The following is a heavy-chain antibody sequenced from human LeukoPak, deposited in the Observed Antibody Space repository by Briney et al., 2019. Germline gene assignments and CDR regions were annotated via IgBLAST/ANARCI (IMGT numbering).Heavy chain of an antibody. CDR1: GYTFTSYG. J-gene: IGHJ6*02. V-gene: IGHV1-18*01. Sequence: RASVKVSCKASGYTFTSYGISWVRQAPGQGLEWMGWISAYNGNTNYAQKLQGRVTMTTDTSTSTAYMELRSLRSDDTAVYYCARGRWVRDYYYGMDVWGQGTTVTVS. D-gene: IGHD3-3*01. CDR2: ISAYNGNT. CDR3: ARGRWVRDYYYGMDV.